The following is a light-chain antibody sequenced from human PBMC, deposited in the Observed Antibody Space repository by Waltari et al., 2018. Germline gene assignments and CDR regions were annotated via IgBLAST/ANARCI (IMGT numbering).Light chain of an antibody. Sequence: QSVLTQPPSASGTPGPTVPISCSGSTATIGSNTVNWYQQLPGTATKLLIYSNNQRPSGVPDRFSCSKSGTSASLAISGLQSEDEADYYCAAWDDSLNGHVVFGGGTKLTVL. V-gene: IGLV1-44*01. J-gene: IGLJ2*01. CDR2: SNN. CDR1: TATIGSNT. CDR3: AAWDDSLNGHVV.